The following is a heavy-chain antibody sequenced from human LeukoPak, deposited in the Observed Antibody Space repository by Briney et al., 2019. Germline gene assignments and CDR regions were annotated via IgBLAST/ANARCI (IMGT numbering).Heavy chain of an antibody. J-gene: IGHJ4*02. D-gene: IGHD4-17*01. CDR3: TAGGKTTVNPFDY. CDR1: GFTYSNAW. CDR2: IKSKTDGGTT. Sequence: GGSLRLSCSACGFTYSNAWMIGVREAPGKGLEGLGRIKSKTDGGTTDYAAPVKGRFTISRDESKYTLYLQTNSLKYDDTGVYYCTAGGKTTVNPFDYWGQGTLVTVSS. V-gene: IGHV3-15*01.